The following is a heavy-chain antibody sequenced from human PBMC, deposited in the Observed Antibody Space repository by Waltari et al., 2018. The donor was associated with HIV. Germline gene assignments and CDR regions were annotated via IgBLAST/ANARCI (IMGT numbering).Heavy chain of an antibody. J-gene: IGHJ4*02. CDR1: GYHFLSYC. V-gene: IGHV5-51*01. Sequence: EVQLVQSTTEVRKHGESLKISCKHSGYHFLSYCIGWVRQMPGKGLDLMGIIYPGDSDTGYRPSFQGQVTISVDKSITTAYLEWTSRKASDTAMYYCARLQGLGGSYYLDYWGQGTLVTVSS. CDR3: ARLQGLGGSYYLDY. D-gene: IGHD2-15*01. CDR2: IYPGDSDT.